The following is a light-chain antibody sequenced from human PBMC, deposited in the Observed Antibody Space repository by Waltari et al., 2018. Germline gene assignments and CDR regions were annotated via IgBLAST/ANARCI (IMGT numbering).Light chain of an antibody. CDR3: AAWDGSLEGWV. CDR2: SNH. J-gene: IGLJ3*02. V-gene: IGLV1-44*01. Sequence: QSVLTQPPSASGTPGQRVPITSSGSSSNIGSNLVSWYLQAPGTAPKPLIYSNHPRPSGVPERFSGSKSGPSASLAISWLQSEDEGDYYCAAWDGSLEGWVFGGGTRLTVL. CDR1: SSNIGSNL.